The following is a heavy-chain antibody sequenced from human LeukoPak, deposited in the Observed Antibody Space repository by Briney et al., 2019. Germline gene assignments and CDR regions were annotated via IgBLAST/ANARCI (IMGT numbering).Heavy chain of an antibody. CDR2: IYYSGST. V-gene: IGHV4-39*07. Sequence: SETLSLTCTVSGGSISSSSYYWGWIRQPPGKGLEWIGSIYYSGSTYYNPSLKSRVTISVDTSKNQFSLQLSSVTAADTAVYYCARDRSGSYFDYWGQGTLVTVSS. CDR3: ARDRSGSYFDY. CDR1: GGSISSSSYY. J-gene: IGHJ4*02. D-gene: IGHD3-3*01.